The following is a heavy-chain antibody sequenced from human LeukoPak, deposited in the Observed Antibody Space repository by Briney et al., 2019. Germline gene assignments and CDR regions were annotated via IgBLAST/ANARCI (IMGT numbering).Heavy chain of an antibody. D-gene: IGHD6-13*01. CDR3: ARTGGSSWPYYYYGMDV. V-gene: IGHV1-8*01. CDR1: GYTFTSYG. J-gene: IGHJ6*02. CDR2: MNPNSGNT. Sequence: ASLKVSCKASGYTFTSYGVNWVGQATGQGLEWMGWMNPNSGNTGYAQKFQGRVTMTRNTSISTAYMELSSLRSEDTAVYYCARTGGSSWPYYYYGMDVWGQGTTVTVSS.